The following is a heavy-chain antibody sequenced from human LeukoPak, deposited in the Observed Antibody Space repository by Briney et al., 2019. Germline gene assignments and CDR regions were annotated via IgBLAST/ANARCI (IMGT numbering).Heavy chain of an antibody. CDR1: GNSFISSW. V-gene: IGHV5-51*01. J-gene: IGHJ1*01. CDR3: ATTGYYYGHFQL. Sequence: HGESLKISCKGSGNSFISSWIGWVRQMPGKGLEWMGVICPSDSDTRYSPSFQGQVTISADKSISTAYLQWSSLKASDTAMYYCATTGYYYGHFQLWGQGTLLTVSS. CDR2: ICPSDSDT. D-gene: IGHD3-22*01.